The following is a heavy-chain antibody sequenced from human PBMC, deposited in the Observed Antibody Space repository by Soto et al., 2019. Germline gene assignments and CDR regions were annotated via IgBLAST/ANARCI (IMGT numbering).Heavy chain of an antibody. J-gene: IGHJ4*02. D-gene: IGHD1-20*01. CDR1: GGTFSSYT. CDR3: ALLNGASNYVFGITGTTAPFDY. Sequence: QVQLVQSGAEVKKPGASVKVSCKASGGTFSSYTISWVRQAPGQGLEWMGRIIPILGIANYALKFQGRVTITADKSTSTAYMELSSLRSEDTAVYYCALLNGASNYVFGITGTTAPFDYWGQGNLVTVSS. V-gene: IGHV1-69*02. CDR2: IIPILGIA.